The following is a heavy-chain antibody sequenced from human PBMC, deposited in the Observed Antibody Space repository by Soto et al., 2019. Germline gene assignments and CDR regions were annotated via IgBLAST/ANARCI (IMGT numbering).Heavy chain of an antibody. Sequence: ASVKVSWKASGYTFTSYGISWVRQAPGQGLEWMGWISAYNGNTNYAQKLQGRVTMTTDTSTSTAYMELRSLRSDDTAVYYCARDPNYYGDLWRPNCSDPWGQGTLVSLSS. D-gene: IGHD4-17*01. CDR3: ARDPNYYGDLWRPNCSDP. J-gene: IGHJ5*02. CDR2: ISAYNGNT. CDR1: GYTFTSYG. V-gene: IGHV1-18*01.